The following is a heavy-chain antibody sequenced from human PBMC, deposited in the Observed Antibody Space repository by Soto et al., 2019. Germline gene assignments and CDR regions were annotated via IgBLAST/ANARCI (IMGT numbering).Heavy chain of an antibody. D-gene: IGHD2-15*01. CDR3: ARDLGGWPDY. Sequence: QVQLVQSGAEVKKPGASVKVSCKASGYTFTSYALHWVRQAPGQRLEWMGWINAGNGNTKYSQKFQGRVTITKDTSATTAYMELSSLRTEDTAVYYCARDLGGWPDYWGQGTLVTVSS. CDR1: GYTFTSYA. CDR2: INAGNGNT. V-gene: IGHV1-3*01. J-gene: IGHJ4*02.